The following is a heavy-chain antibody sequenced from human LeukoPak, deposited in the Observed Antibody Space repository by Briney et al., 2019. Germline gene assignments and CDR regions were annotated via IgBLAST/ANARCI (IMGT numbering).Heavy chain of an antibody. V-gene: IGHV1-69*13. J-gene: IGHJ6*03. D-gene: IGHD5-12*01. Sequence: ASVKVSCKASGGTFSSYAISWVRQAPGQGLEWMGGIIPIFGTANYAQKFQGRVTITADESTSTAYMELSSLRSEDTAVYYCARTIVATIGSPPYYYYYYMDVWGKGTTVTISS. CDR2: IIPIFGTA. CDR3: ARTIVATIGSPPYYYYYYMDV. CDR1: GGTFSSYA.